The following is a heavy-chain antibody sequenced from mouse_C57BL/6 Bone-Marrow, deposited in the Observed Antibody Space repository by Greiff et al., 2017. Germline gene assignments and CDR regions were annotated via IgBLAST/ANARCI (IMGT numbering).Heavy chain of an antibody. CDR1: GFTFSNYW. CDR3: TGGLLCSTGPWYFDV. V-gene: IGHV6-3*01. Sequence: EVQLQQSGGGLVQPGGSMKLSCVASGFTFSNYWMNWVRQSPEKGLEWVAQIRLKSDNYATHYAESVKGRFTISRDDSKSSVYLQMNNLRAEDTGIYYCTGGLLCSTGPWYFDVWGTGTTVTVSS. CDR2: IRLKSDNYAT. J-gene: IGHJ1*03. D-gene: IGHD2-1*01.